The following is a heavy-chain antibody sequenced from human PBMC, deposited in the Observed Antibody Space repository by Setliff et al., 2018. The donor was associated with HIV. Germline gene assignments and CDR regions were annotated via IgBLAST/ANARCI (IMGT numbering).Heavy chain of an antibody. CDR3: ARGAPRGRLRFPNWFDP. Sequence: SETLSLTCSVSGVSTSSSTYYWGWIRQPPGKGLEWIGYIFYTGSTYYNPSLKSRVTISADTSKNHFSLRLSYVTAADTAIYYCARGAPRGRLRFPNWFDPWGQGTLVTVSS. V-gene: IGHV4-39*02. CDR1: GVSTSSSTYY. J-gene: IGHJ5*02. D-gene: IGHD5-12*01. CDR2: IFYTGST.